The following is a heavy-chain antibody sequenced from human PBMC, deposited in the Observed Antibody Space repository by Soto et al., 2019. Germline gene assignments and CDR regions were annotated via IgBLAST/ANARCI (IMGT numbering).Heavy chain of an antibody. J-gene: IGHJ4*02. CDR3: AGRTTGRNDYGNFDH. CDR1: GGSMSTYY. Sequence: SETLSLTCTVSGGSMSTYYWSWMRQPPGKGLEWIGYIYYSGSTNYNPSLKSRVTISVDTSKNQFSLKLSSVTAADTAVFYCAGRTTGRNDYGNFDHWGQGTPVTVPS. D-gene: IGHD4-17*01. CDR2: IYYSGST. V-gene: IGHV4-59*12.